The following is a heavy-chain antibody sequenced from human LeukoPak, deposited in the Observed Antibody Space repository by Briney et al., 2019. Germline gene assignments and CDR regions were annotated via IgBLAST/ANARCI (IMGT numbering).Heavy chain of an antibody. Sequence: SETLSLTCTVSGGSISSSSYYWGWIRQPPGKGLEWIGSIYYSGSTYYNPSLKSRVTISVDTSKNQFSLKLSSVTAADMAVYYCASTVEMATPDAFDIWGQGTMVTVSS. V-gene: IGHV4-39*01. CDR3: ASTVEMATPDAFDI. D-gene: IGHD5-24*01. CDR2: IYYSGST. J-gene: IGHJ3*02. CDR1: GGSISSSSYY.